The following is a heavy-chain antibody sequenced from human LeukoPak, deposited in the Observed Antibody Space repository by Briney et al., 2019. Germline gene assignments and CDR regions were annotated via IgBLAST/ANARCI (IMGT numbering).Heavy chain of an antibody. CDR3: ATSGPIYYGSGSYYNYFDY. D-gene: IGHD3-10*01. J-gene: IGHJ4*02. Sequence: SETLSLTCTVSGGSISSSSYYWGWIRQPPGKGLEWIGSIYYSGSTYYNPSLKSRVTISVDTSKNQFSLKLSSVTAADTAVYYCATSGPIYYGSGSYYNYFDYWGQGTLVTVSS. CDR1: GGSISSSSYY. CDR2: IYYSGST. V-gene: IGHV4-39*07.